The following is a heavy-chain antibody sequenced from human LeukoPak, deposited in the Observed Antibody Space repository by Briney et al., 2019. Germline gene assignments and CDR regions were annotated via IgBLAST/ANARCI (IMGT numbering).Heavy chain of an antibody. CDR2: ISTSSSYM. Sequence: GGSLRLSCAASGFTFSSYTMTWVRQAPGKGLEWVSSISTSSSYMYYGDSVKGRFTISRDNAKNSLYLQMSSLRAEDTAVYYCANTGWSSPDYWGLGTLVTVSS. CDR3: ANTGWSSPDY. D-gene: IGHD2-15*01. V-gene: IGHV3-21*01. J-gene: IGHJ4*02. CDR1: GFTFSSYT.